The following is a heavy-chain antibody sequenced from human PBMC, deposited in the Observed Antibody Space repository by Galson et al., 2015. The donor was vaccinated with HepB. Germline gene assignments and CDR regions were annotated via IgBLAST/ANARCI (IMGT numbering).Heavy chain of an antibody. CDR3: ARSPYYGSRSYYNVWFDP. J-gene: IGHJ5*02. CDR2: IDTNTGKP. D-gene: IGHD3-10*01. Sequence: SVKVSCKASGYIFSNFAMNWVRQAPGQGLEWMGWIDTNTGKPTYAQGFTGRFVFSLDTPVSTAHLQISSLKAEDTAVYYCARSPYYGSRSYYNVWFDPWGQGTLVIVSS. CDR1: GYIFSNFA. V-gene: IGHV7-4-1*02.